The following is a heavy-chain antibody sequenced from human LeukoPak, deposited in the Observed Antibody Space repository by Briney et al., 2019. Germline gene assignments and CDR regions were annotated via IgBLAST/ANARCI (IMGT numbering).Heavy chain of an antibody. CDR1: GFTFSTHA. J-gene: IGHJ4*01. CDR3: AKGGGGSPYSYSDY. CDR2: IGGSGYGGGGT. V-gene: IGHV3-23*01. D-gene: IGHD2-21*01. Sequence: GGSLRLSCVASGFTFSTHAMSWVRQAPGKGLQWVSLIGGSGYGGGGTYYADSVKGRCAISRDNSKSTLYLEVNSLRCEDTAGDCRAKGGGGSPYSYSDYWGHGTQVTVSS.